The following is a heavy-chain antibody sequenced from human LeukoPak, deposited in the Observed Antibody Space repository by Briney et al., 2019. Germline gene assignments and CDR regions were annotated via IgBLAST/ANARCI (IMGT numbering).Heavy chain of an antibody. D-gene: IGHD3-10*01. CDR1: GGSISSGDYY. J-gene: IGHJ4*02. CDR2: IYYSGST. CDR3: ARAISDGSGSYYTG. V-gene: IGHV4-30-4*01. Sequence: PSETLSLTCTVSGGSISSGDYYWSWIRQPPGKGLEWVGYIYYSGSTYYNPSLKSRFTISVDTSKNQFSLKLSSVTAADTAVYYCARAISDGSGSYYTGWGQGTLVTVSS.